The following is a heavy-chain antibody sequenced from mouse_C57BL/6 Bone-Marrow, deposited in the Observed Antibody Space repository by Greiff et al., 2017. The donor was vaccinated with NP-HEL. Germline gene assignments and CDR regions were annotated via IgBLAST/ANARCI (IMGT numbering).Heavy chain of an antibody. J-gene: IGHJ1*03. CDR3: ARDPGSALDV. CDR1: GFTFSSYA. CDR2: ISDGGSYT. D-gene: IGHD1-1*01. V-gene: IGHV5-4*01. Sequence: EVKLVESGGGLVKPGGSLKLSCAASGFTFSSYAMSWVRQTPEKRLEWVATISDGGSYTYYPDNVKGRFTISRDNAKNNLYLQMSHLKSEDTAMYYCARDPGSALDVWGTGTTVTVSS.